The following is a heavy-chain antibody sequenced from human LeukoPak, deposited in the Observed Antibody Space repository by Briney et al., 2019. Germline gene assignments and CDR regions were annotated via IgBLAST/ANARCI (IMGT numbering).Heavy chain of an antibody. CDR2: IGGGGDT. V-gene: IGHV3-23*01. Sequence: GGSLRLSCAASGFTFSSYAMSWVRQAPGKGREWVSAIGGGGDTHYPDSVKGRFTISRDNSKSTLYLQMDSLRAEDTAVYYCAKETPVGAFWSGRQCWGQGTLVTVSS. D-gene: IGHD3-3*01. CDR1: GFTFSSYA. J-gene: IGHJ4*02. CDR3: AKETPVGAFWSGRQC.